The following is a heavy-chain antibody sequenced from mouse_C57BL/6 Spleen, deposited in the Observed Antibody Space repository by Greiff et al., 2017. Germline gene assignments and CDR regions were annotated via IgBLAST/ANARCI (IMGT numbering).Heavy chain of an antibody. V-gene: IGHV1-61*01. Sequence: VQLQQPGAELVRPGSSVKLSCKASGYTFTSYWMDWVKQRPGQGLEWIGYIYPSDSETHYNQKFKDKATLTVDKSSSTAYMQLSSLTSEDSAVYYCATCDGYSYYFDYWGQGTTLTVSS. CDR1: GYTFTSYW. D-gene: IGHD2-3*01. CDR2: IYPSDSET. J-gene: IGHJ2*01. CDR3: ATCDGYSYYFDY.